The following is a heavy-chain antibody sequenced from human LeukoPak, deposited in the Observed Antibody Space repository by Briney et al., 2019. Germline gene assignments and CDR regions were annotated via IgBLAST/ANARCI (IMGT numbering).Heavy chain of an antibody. D-gene: IGHD2-21*01. Sequence: PGGSLRLSCAASGFTFSNYWMHWVRQRPGKGLVWVSRINTDGSDGSSTNYADSVKVRFTISRDNAKNTLYLGMNSLRAEDTAVYYCARVVAAGKWYFDLWGRGTLVTVSS. CDR1: GFTFSNYW. J-gene: IGHJ2*01. CDR3: ARVVAAGKWYFDL. V-gene: IGHV3-74*01. CDR2: INTDGSDGSST.